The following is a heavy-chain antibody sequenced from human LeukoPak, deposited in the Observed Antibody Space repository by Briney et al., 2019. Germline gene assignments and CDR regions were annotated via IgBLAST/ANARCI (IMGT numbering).Heavy chain of an antibody. V-gene: IGHV3-48*01. J-gene: IGHJ6*04. CDR1: GFTFSSYS. D-gene: IGHD3-10*02. CDR3: AELGITMIGGV. Sequence: GGSLRLSCAASGFTFSSYSMNWVRQAPGKGLEWVSYISSGSSTIYPADSVKGRFTMSRDNAKNSLYLQMNSLRAEDTAVYYCAELGITMIGGVWGKGTTVTISS. CDR2: ISSGSSTI.